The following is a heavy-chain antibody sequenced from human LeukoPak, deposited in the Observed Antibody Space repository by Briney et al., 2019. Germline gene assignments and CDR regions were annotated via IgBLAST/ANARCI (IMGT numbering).Heavy chain of an antibody. CDR1: GFTFSSYS. CDR3: AALGITMIGGV. CDR2: ISSSSSYI. Sequence: GSLRLSCAASGFTFSSYSMNWVRQAPGKGLEWVSSISSSSSYIYYADPVKGRFTIARDTAKNSLYLQTNSPRAEDTAVYYCAALGITMIGGVWGKGTTVTISS. D-gene: IGHD3-10*02. V-gene: IGHV3-21*01. J-gene: IGHJ6*04.